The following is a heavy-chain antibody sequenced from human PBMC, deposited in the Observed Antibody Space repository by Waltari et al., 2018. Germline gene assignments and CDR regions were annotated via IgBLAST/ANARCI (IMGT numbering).Heavy chain of an antibody. CDR3: ARQRDSGSYYAADAFDI. V-gene: IGHV1-69*12. CDR2: IIPSFGAG. D-gene: IGHD1-26*01. Sequence: QVQLVQSGAEVKKPGSSVMVSCKASGGTFRSYALSWGRQAPGQGLEWMGGIIPSFGAGNYAQKFQGRVTITADEPTSTAYMELSSLRPEDTAVYYCARQRDSGSYYAADAFDIWGQGTMVTVSS. J-gene: IGHJ3*02. CDR1: GGTFRSYA.